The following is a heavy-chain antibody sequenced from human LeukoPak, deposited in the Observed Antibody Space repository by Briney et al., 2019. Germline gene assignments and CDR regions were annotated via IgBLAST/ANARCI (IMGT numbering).Heavy chain of an antibody. CDR3: ARRQGTTLSFDY. CDR2: INAYNGNT. J-gene: IGHJ4*02. CDR1: GYTFTSYG. V-gene: IGHV1-18*01. Sequence: ASVKVSCKASGYTFTSYGFSWMRQTPGQGLEWMGWINAYNGNTNYAQKLQGRVTMTTDTSTSTAYKELRSLRFDDTAVYYCARRQGTTLSFDYWGQGTLVTVSS. D-gene: IGHD1-1*01.